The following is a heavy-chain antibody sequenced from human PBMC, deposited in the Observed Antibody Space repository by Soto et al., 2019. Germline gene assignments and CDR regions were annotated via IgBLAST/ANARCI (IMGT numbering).Heavy chain of an antibody. J-gene: IGHJ4*02. V-gene: IGHV4-59*01. CDR3: ARGSHLDD. CDR2: IYNTDTGST. CDR1: GGSIYSYY. Sequence: QVQLQESGPGLVKPSETLSLTCSVSGGSIYSYYCTWIRQAPGKGLEWIGYIYNTDTGSTNYNPSRKSRVTISRDMSKNQFSLKLTSVTAADTAVYYCARGSHLDDWGQGALVTVSS.